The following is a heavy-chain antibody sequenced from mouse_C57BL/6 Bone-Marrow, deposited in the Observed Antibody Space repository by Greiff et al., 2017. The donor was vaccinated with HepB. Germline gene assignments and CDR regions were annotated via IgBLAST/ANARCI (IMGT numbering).Heavy chain of an antibody. CDR1: GYTFTSYS. D-gene: IGHD4-1*01. CDR2: INPSSGYT. CDR3: AKLTGDY. Sequence: QVQLKESGAELARPGASVKMSCKASGYTFTSYSMHWVKQRPGQGLEWIGYINPSSGYTKYNQKFKDKATLTADKSSSTAYMQLSSLTSEDSAVYYCAKLTGDYWGQGTTLTVSS. V-gene: IGHV1-4*01. J-gene: IGHJ2*01.